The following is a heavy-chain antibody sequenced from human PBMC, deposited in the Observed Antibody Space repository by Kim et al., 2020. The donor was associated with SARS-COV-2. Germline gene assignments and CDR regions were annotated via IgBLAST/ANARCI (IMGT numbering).Heavy chain of an antibody. V-gene: IGHV3-23*01. CDR1: GFTFDSYA. Sequence: GGSLRLSCAASGFTFDSYAMSWVRQAPGKGLEWVSYISGGGAKTYYAGSVKGRFTISRDNSKNTLFLQLNSLRAEDTALYYCAKCHSGCGNDAFDIWGLGTMVTVSS. CDR2: ISGGGAKT. J-gene: IGHJ3*02. D-gene: IGHD2-8*02. CDR3: AKCHSGCGNDAFDI.